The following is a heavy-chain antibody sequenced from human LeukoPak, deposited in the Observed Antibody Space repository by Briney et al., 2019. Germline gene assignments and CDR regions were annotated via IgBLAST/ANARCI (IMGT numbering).Heavy chain of an antibody. CDR1: GFIFDDYG. CDR2: INWNGGST. Sequence: GGSLRLSCAAFGFIFDDYGMSWVRQAPGKGLEWVSGINWNGGSTGYADSVKGRFTISRDNAKNSLYLQMNSLRAEDTALYYCARVQLVDYYYYSYMDVWGKGTTVTVSS. D-gene: IGHD6-6*01. CDR3: ARVQLVDYYYYSYMDV. J-gene: IGHJ6*03. V-gene: IGHV3-20*04.